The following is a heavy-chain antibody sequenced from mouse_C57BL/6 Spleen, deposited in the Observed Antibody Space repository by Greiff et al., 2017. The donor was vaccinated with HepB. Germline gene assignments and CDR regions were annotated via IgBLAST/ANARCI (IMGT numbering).Heavy chain of an antibody. CDR3: ARDPYDYDNY. D-gene: IGHD2-4*01. J-gene: IGHJ2*01. Sequence: ESGPGLVKPSQSLSLTCSVTGYSITSGYYWNWIRQFPGNKLEWMGYISYDGSNNYNPSLKNRISITRDTSKNQFFLKLNSVTTEDTATYYCARDPYDYDNYWGQGTTLTVSS. CDR1: GYSITSGYY. CDR2: ISYDGSN. V-gene: IGHV3-6*01.